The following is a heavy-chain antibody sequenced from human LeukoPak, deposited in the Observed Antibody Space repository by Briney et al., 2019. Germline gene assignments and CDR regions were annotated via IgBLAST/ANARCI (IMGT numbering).Heavy chain of an antibody. Sequence: SVKVSCTASGGTFSSYAISWVRQAPGQGLEWMGGIIPIFGTANYAQKLQGRVTITADESTSTAYMELSSLRSEDTAVYYCASLDILTGRNFDYWGQGTLVTVSS. J-gene: IGHJ4*02. CDR1: GGTFSSYA. D-gene: IGHD3-9*01. CDR3: ASLDILTGRNFDY. V-gene: IGHV1-69*13. CDR2: IIPIFGTA.